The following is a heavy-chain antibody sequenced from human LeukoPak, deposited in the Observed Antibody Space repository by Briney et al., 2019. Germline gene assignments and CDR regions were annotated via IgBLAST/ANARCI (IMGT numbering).Heavy chain of an antibody. Sequence: SVKVSCKASGGTFSNYAISWERQAPGQGLEWMGRIIPILGIVSYAQKFQGRVTMTRDTSTSTVYMELSSLRSEDTAVYYCARGPHDYGDYWGQGTLVTVSS. J-gene: IGHJ4*02. CDR2: IIPILGIV. CDR3: ARGPHDYGDY. CDR1: GGTFSNYA. V-gene: IGHV1-69*04.